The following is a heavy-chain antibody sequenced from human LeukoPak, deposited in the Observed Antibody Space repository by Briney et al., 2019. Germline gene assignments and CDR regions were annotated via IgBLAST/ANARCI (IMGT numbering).Heavy chain of an antibody. CDR2: IYHSGST. V-gene: IGHV4-38-2*01. CDR3: ARLGGDGYNRDFDY. D-gene: IGHD5-24*01. J-gene: IGHJ4*02. Sequence: PSETLSLTCAVSGYSISSGYYWGWIRQPPGKGLEWIGSIYHSGSTYYNPSLKSRVTISVDTTKNQFSLKLSSVTAADTAVYYCARLGGDGYNRDFDYWGQGTLVTVSS. CDR1: GYSISSGYY.